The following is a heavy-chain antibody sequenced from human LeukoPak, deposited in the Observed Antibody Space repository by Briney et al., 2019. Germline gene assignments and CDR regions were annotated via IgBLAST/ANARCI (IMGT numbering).Heavy chain of an antibody. Sequence: PGGSLRLSCAASGFTFSSYGMHWVRQAPGKGLEWVAVISYDGSNKYYADSVKGLFTISRDNYKNTLYLQMDSLRAEDTAVYYCAKDKSYRVAAAGIFDYWGQGTLVTVSS. V-gene: IGHV3-30*18. CDR3: AKDKSYRVAAAGIFDY. J-gene: IGHJ4*02. D-gene: IGHD6-13*01. CDR1: GFTFSSYG. CDR2: ISYDGSNK.